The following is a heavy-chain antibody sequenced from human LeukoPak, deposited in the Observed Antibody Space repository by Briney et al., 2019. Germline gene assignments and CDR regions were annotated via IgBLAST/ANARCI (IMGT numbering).Heavy chain of an antibody. CDR1: GFTFSSYA. CDR3: AKDGRPKLGHVGYCSGGSCHKPRY. Sequence: GGSLRLSCAASGFTFSSYAMSWVRQAPGKGREWGSDISGSGGSTYYADSVKGRFTISRDNSKNTLYLQMNSLRAEDTAVYYCAKDGRPKLGHVGYCSGGSCHKPRYGGQGTLVTVSS. V-gene: IGHV3-23*01. CDR2: ISGSGGST. J-gene: IGHJ4*02. D-gene: IGHD2-15*01.